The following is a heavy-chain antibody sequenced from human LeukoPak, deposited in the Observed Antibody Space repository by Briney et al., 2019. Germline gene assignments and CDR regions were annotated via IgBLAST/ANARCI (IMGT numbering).Heavy chain of an antibody. V-gene: IGHV3-7*03. J-gene: IGHJ6*02. CDR2: VNRDGSET. CDR3: ARNNGMDV. CDR1: GFIFSSYW. Sequence: GGSLRLSCAASGFIFSSYWMTWVRQVPGRGPEWVANVNRDGSETYYLDSVKGRFTISKDNAKNSLYLQMNSLRAEDTALYHCARNNGMDVWGQGTTVIVSS.